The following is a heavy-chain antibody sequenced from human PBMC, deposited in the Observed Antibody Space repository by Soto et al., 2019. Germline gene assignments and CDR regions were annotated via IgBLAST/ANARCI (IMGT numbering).Heavy chain of an antibody. CDR3: AHRRRQGLSGPWNFGYFDY. CDR2: IYWDVDR. D-gene: IGHD1-1*01. CDR1: GFSLTTSEVG. Sequence: QITLKESGPMLVNPTQTLTLTCTFSGFSLTTSEVGVGWIRQPPGKALEWVALIYWDVDRRYNPSLRTRLSITKDPSENPVVLTLTNMDPVDAGTYYCAHRRRQGLSGPWNFGYFDYWGQGSLVTVSS. J-gene: IGHJ4*02. V-gene: IGHV2-5*02.